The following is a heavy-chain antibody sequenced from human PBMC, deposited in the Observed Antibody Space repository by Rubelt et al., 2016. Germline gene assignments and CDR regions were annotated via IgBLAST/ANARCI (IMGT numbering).Heavy chain of an antibody. CDR2: INNSGST. CDR3: ARVHYDFWRCDYRGACDI. V-gene: IGHV4-34*01. J-gene: IGHJ3*02. D-gene: IGHD3-3*01. Sequence: WGAGLLKPSETLSLTCDVYGGSFSGYYWSWIRQPPGKGLEWIGEINNSGSTNYNPSLKSRVTISVDTSKNQFSLKLSSVTAAETAVYYCARVHYDFWRCDYRGACDIWGQGTMVTVSS. CDR1: GGSFSGYY.